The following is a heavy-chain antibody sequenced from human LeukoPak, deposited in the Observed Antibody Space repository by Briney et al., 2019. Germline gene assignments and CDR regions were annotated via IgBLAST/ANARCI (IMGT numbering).Heavy chain of an antibody. V-gene: IGHV3-66*04. CDR3: ARHSDGGNYHDPFDI. D-gene: IGHD4/OR15-4a*01. Sequence: GGSLRLSCAASGFTVSRNYMSWVRQAPGKGLEWVSVIYSGGGTYYADSVRGRFTISRDNSKNTVYFQMNSLRAEDTAVYYCARHSDGGNYHDPFDIWGQGTMATVSS. CDR2: IYSGGGT. CDR1: GFTVSRNY. J-gene: IGHJ3*02.